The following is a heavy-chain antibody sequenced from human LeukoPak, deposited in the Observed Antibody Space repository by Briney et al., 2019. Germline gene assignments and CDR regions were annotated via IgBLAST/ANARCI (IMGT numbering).Heavy chain of an antibody. V-gene: IGHV3-7*01. CDR1: EFTFSRYW. CDR3: AELGITMIGGV. J-gene: IGHJ6*04. D-gene: IGHD3-10*02. Sequence: GGSLRLSCAAAEFTFSRYWMSWVRQATGKGLECVAKIKEDGSEAHYMDSVKGRFTISRDNAKKSLYLQMNSLRAEDTAVYYCAELGITMIGGVWGKGTTVTISS. CDR2: IKEDGSEA.